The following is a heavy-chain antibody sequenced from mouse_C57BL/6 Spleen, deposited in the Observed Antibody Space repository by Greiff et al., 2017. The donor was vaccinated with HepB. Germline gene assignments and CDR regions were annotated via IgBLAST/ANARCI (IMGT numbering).Heavy chain of an antibody. CDR2: IYPGNSDT. CDR1: GYTFTSYW. D-gene: IGHD1-1*01. V-gene: IGHV1-5*01. Sequence: EVQLQQSGTVLARPGASVKMSCKTSGYTFTSYWMHWVKQRPGQGLEWIGAIYPGNSDTSYNQKFKGKAKLTAVTSASTAYMELSSLTNEDSAVYYCTRDYGSSYDWYVDVWGTGTTVTVSS. CDR3: TRDYGSSYDWYVDV. J-gene: IGHJ1*03.